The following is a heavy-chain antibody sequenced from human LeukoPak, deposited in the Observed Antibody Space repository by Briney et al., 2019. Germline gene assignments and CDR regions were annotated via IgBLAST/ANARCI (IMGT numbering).Heavy chain of an antibody. Sequence: GSLRLSCAASGFTFTNYAMTWVRQAPGKGLEWIGYIYYSGSTNYNPSLKSRVTISVDTSKNQFSLKLSSVTAADTAVYYCARLRGSRGWLLLYYFDYWGQGTLVTVSS. CDR1: GFTFTNYA. D-gene: IGHD3-9*01. CDR3: ARLRGSRGWLLLYYFDY. CDR2: IYYSGST. J-gene: IGHJ4*02. V-gene: IGHV4-59*08.